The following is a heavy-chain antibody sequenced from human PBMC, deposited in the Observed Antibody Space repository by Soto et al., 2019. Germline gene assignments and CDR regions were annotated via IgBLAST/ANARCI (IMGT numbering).Heavy chain of an antibody. Sequence: EVQLLESGGGVVQPGGSLRLSCVASGFNFKKFAMAWVRQAAGEGLEWVSGISCCGGSASYAASVKGRFSIARDDSKNTVSLQLNSLRVEDTAQYHCAKADGQQWLIPHLDNWGQGTLVTVS. CDR3: AKADGQQWLIPHLDN. CDR2: ISCCGGSA. J-gene: IGHJ4*02. CDR1: GFNFKKFA. V-gene: IGHV3-23*01. D-gene: IGHD6-19*01.